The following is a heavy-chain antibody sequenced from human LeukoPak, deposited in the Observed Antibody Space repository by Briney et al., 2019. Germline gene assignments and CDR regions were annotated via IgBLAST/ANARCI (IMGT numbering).Heavy chain of an antibody. CDR2: MNPNSGNT. CDR3: ARPSGSFYYYYYMDV. Sequence: ASVTVSFKASVYTFTSYDINWVRQATGQGLEWMGWMNPNSGNTGYAQKFQGRVTITRNTSISTAYMELSSLRSEHTAVYYCARPSGSFYYYYYMDVWGKGTTVTVSS. V-gene: IGHV1-8*01. J-gene: IGHJ6*03. CDR1: VYTFTSYD. D-gene: IGHD1-26*01.